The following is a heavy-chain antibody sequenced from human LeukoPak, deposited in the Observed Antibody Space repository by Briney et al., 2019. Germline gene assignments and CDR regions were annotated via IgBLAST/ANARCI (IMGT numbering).Heavy chain of an antibody. V-gene: IGHV3-23*01. J-gene: IGHJ4*02. Sequence: GGSLRLSCAASGFTFSNYAMSWVRQAPGKGLEWVSALSGSGDITYYADSVKGRFTISRDNSKNTLYLQVNGLRTEDTAVYYCAKDRLLNCRGDCYIFDYWGQGTVVTVSS. CDR3: AKDRLLNCRGDCYIFDY. CDR1: GFTFSNYA. CDR2: LSGSGDIT. D-gene: IGHD2-21*02.